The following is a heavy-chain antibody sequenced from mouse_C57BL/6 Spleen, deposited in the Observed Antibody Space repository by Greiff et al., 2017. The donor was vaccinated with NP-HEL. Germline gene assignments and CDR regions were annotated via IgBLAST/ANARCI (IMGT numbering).Heavy chain of an antibody. CDR1: GYTFTDYY. CDR2: INPNNGGT. J-gene: IGHJ3*01. Sequence: EVQLQQSGPELVKPGASVKISCKASGYTFTDYYMNWVKQSHGKSLEWIGDINPNNGGTSYNQKFKGKATLTVDKSSSTAYMELRSLTSEDSAVYYCARWGPGFAYWGQGTLVTVSA. V-gene: IGHV1-26*01. CDR3: ARWGPGFAY. D-gene: IGHD3-3*01.